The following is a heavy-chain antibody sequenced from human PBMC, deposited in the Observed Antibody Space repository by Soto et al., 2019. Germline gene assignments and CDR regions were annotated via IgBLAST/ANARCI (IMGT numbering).Heavy chain of an antibody. CDR3: ARAGFRSSWYLSY. CDR2: MNPNSGNT. Sequence: QVQLVESGGGVVKPAGSLRLSCAASGFTFTSYDINWVRQATGQGLEWMGWMNPNSGNTGYAQKFQGRVTMTRNTSISTAYMELSSLRSEETAVYYCARAGFRSSWYLSYWGQGTLVTVSS. D-gene: IGHD6-13*01. CDR1: GFTFTSYD. J-gene: IGHJ4*02. V-gene: IGHV1-8*01.